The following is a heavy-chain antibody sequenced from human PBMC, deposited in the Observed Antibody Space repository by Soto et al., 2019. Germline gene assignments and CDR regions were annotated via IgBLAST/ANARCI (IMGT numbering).Heavy chain of an antibody. Sequence: SDTLSLTCAVYGGSFSGYYWSWIRQPPGKGLEWIGEINHSGSTNYNPSLKSRVTISVDTSKNQFSLRLSSVTAADTAVYYCERGLLYDYWGQGTLVTVSS. CDR1: GGSFSGYY. D-gene: IGHD2-15*01. V-gene: IGHV4-34*01. CDR3: ERGLLYDY. J-gene: IGHJ4*02. CDR2: INHSGST.